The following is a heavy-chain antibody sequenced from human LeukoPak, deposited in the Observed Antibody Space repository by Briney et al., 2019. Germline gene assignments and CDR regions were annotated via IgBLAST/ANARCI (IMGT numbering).Heavy chain of an antibody. Sequence: PSETLSLTCAVYGGSFSGYYWSWIRQPPGKGLEWIGEISHSGSTNYNPSLKSRVTISVDTSKNQFSLKLSSVTAADTAVYYCARGEDLIVVVTATSFDYWGQGTLVTVSS. J-gene: IGHJ4*02. CDR1: GGSFSGYY. CDR2: ISHSGST. CDR3: ARGEDLIVVVTATSFDY. V-gene: IGHV4-34*01. D-gene: IGHD2-21*02.